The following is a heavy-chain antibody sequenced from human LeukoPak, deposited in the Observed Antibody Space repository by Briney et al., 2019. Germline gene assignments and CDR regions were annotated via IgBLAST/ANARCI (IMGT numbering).Heavy chain of an antibody. J-gene: IGHJ4*02. CDR3: ANYGSVSYFAY. CDR1: GFTFSNYG. V-gene: IGHV3-30*18. D-gene: IGHD3-10*01. CDR2: ISYDGSNK. Sequence: PGGSLRLSCAASGFTFSNYGMHWGRQAPGKGLEWVALISYDGSNKYYADSVKGRFTISRDNSKNTLYLQMISLRAEDTAVYYCANYGSVSYFAYWGQGTLVTVSS.